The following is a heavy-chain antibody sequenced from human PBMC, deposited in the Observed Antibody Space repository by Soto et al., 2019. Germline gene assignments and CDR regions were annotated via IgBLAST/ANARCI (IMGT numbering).Heavy chain of an antibody. CDR1: GFTFSSYA. D-gene: IGHD5-18*01. J-gene: IGHJ5*02. V-gene: IGHV3-23*01. Sequence: RLSCAASGFTFSSYAMSWVRQAPGKGLEWVSAISGSGGSTYYADSVKGRFTISRDNSKNTLYLQMNSLRAEDPAVYYCAKLRLGTVASHVDTWGQGTLDTLSS. CDR2: ISGSGGST. CDR3: AKLRLGTVASHVDT.